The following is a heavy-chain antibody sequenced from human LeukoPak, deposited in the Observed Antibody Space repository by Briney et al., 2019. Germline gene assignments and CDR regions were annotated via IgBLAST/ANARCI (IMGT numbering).Heavy chain of an antibody. CDR1: GFTFDDYA. CDR2: ISWNSGSI. D-gene: IGHD5-12*01. CDR3: AKGVRYSGNYFDS. V-gene: IGHV3-9*01. Sequence: GRSLRLSCAASGFTFDDYAMHWFRQAPGKGLEWVSRISWNSGSIAYADSVKGRFTISRDNAKNSLYLQMNSLRAEDAALYYCAKGVRYSGNYFDSWGQGTLVTVSS. J-gene: IGHJ4*02.